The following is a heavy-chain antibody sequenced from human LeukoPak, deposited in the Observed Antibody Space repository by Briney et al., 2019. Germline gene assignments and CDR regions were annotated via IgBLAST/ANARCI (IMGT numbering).Heavy chain of an antibody. V-gene: IGHV3-30*02. CDR3: AKEDIVVVPAAMNFDH. J-gene: IGHJ4*02. CDR1: GFTFSSYG. CDR2: IRYDGSNK. Sequence: AGGSLRLSCAASGFTFSSYGMHWVRQAPGKGLEWVAFIRYDGSNKYYADSVKGRSTISRDNSKNALYLQMNSLRAEDTAVYYCAKEDIVVVPAAMNFDHWGQGTLVTVSS. D-gene: IGHD2-2*01.